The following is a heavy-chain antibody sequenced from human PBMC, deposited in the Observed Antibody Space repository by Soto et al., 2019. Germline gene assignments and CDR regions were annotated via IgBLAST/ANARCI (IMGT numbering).Heavy chain of an antibody. V-gene: IGHV1-18*01. CDR3: ARELTIVTDTHPRLENYGMDV. D-gene: IGHD3-3*01. CDR1: GYSFTSYG. CDR2: ISPYNGHT. J-gene: IGHJ6*02. Sequence: QVQLVQSAGEVKKPGASVKVSCKASGYSFTSYGISWVRRAPGQGLEWMGWISPYNGHTQFVQRFQGRVTMTTDTSTKSAYMELRNLRSDDTAHYYCARELTIVTDTHPRLENYGMDVWGQGTTVIVSS.